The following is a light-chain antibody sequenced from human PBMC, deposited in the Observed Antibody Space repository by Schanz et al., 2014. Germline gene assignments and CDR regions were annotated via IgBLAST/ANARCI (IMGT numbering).Light chain of an antibody. Sequence: QSALTQPRSVSGSPGQSVTISCAGTSSDVGGYNYVSWYQQHPGKAPKLIIYEGSARASGLFNRFSGSRSGITASLTISGLQADDEADYYCSSHSLTSILVFGGGTKLTVL. J-gene: IGLJ2*01. CDR2: EGS. CDR3: SSHSLTSILV. V-gene: IGLV2-11*01. CDR1: SSDVGGYNY.